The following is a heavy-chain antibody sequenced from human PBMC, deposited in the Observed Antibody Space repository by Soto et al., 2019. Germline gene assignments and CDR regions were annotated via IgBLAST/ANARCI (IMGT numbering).Heavy chain of an antibody. V-gene: IGHV3-64D*08. CDR3: VKGSSGYDNYYYYGMDV. CDR2: ISSNGGST. D-gene: IGHD5-12*01. CDR1: GFTFSSYA. Sequence: GGSLRLSCSASGFTFSSYAMHWVRQAPGKGLEYVSAISSNGGSTYYADSVKGRFTISRDNSKNTLYLQMSSLRAEDTAVYYCVKGSSGYDNYYYYGMDVWGQGTTVTVSS. J-gene: IGHJ6*02.